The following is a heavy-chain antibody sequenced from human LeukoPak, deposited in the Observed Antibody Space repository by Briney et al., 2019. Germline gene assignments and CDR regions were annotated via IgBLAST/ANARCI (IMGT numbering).Heavy chain of an antibody. D-gene: IGHD4-17*01. V-gene: IGHV1-58*02. CDR2: IDVGSGNT. CDR3: AAGYSTVTTEVSYYMDV. J-gene: IGHJ6*03. CDR1: GFTFTSSA. Sequence: ASVKVSCKASGFTFTSSAMQWVRQARGQRLEWIGWIDVGSGNTNYAQKFQERVTITRDMSTSTAYMELSSLRSEDTAVYYCAAGYSTVTTEVSYYMDVWGKGTTVTVSS.